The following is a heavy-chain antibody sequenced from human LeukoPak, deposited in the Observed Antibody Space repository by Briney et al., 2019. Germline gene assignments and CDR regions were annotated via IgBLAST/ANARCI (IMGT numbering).Heavy chain of an antibody. J-gene: IGHJ4*02. Sequence: ASETLSLTCTVSGGSISSSSYYWGWIRQPPGKGLEWIGSIYYSGSTYYNPSLKSRVTISVDTSKNQFSLKLSSVTAADTAVYYCARGAIVVVPEYYFDYWGQGTLVTVSS. V-gene: IGHV4-39*07. CDR1: GGSISSSSYY. D-gene: IGHD2-2*01. CDR2: IYYSGST. CDR3: ARGAIVVVPEYYFDY.